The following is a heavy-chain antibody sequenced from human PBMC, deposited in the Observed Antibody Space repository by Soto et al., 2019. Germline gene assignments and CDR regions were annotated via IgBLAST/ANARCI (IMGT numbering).Heavy chain of an antibody. CDR2: ISAYNGNT. Sequence: QVQLVQSGAEVKKPGASVKVSCKASGYTFTSXGXXXXXXXXXXXXXWIGWISAYNGNTNYAQKLQGRVTMTTDTXXXXXXXXXXXXXXXXXXXXXXXXXXXXXXXXXXDYWGQGTLVTVSS. J-gene: IGHJ4*02. CDR3: XXXXXXXXXXXXDY. CDR1: GYTFTSXG. V-gene: IGHV1-18*01.